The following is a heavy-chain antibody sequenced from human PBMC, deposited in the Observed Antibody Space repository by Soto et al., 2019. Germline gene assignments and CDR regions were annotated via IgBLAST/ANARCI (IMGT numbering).Heavy chain of an antibody. J-gene: IGHJ4*02. CDR1: GFTFDDYG. D-gene: IGHD3-3*01. CDR2: INWNGGST. V-gene: IGHV3-20*04. Sequence: PGGSLRLSCAASGFTFDDYGMSWVRQAPGKGLEWVSGINWNGGSTGYADSVKGRFTISRDNAKNSLYLQMNSLRAEDTALYYCARAGSKVLRFLERYFDYWGQGTLVTVSS. CDR3: ARAGSKVLRFLERYFDY.